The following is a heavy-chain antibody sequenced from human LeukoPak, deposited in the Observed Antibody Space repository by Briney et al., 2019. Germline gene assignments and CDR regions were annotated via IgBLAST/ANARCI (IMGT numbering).Heavy chain of an antibody. Sequence: SGPTLVKPTQTLTLTCTFSGFSLTTSGVGVGWIRQPPGKALEWLALIYWDDDKWYSPSLKSRLTITKDTSKNQVVLRMTNMDPVDTATYYCAQRRGAVAALWFDPWGQGTLVTVSS. V-gene: IGHV2-5*02. D-gene: IGHD6-13*01. CDR1: GFSLTTSGVG. CDR3: AQRRGAVAALWFDP. J-gene: IGHJ5*02. CDR2: IYWDDDK.